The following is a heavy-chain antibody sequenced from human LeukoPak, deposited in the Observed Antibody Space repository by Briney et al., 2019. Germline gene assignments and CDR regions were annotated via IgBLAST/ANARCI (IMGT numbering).Heavy chain of an antibody. CDR3: ARANGIAARLPYYYGMDV. D-gene: IGHD6-6*01. Sequence: PSETLSLTCTVSGGSISSYYWSWIRQPPGKGLEWIGYTYYSGSTNYNPSLKSRVTISVDTSKNQFSLKLSSVTAADTAVYYCARANGIAARLPYYYGMDVWGQGTTVTVSS. CDR1: GGSISSYY. CDR2: TYYSGST. V-gene: IGHV4-59*01. J-gene: IGHJ6*02.